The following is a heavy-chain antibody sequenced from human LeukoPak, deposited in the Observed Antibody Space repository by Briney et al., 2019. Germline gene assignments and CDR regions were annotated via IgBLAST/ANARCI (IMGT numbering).Heavy chain of an antibody. CDR1: RGSLGRYY. D-gene: IGHD6-13*01. J-gene: IGHJ4*02. V-gene: IGHV4-59*08. Sequence: SETLSLTCTVSRGSLGRYYWSWMRQSPGEGWECIGYIYYGGSANYNPSLKSRVTISIDRYKNQFSLKLSSLTAADTAVYYCARHGSSYSFDYWGQGTLVTVSS. CDR3: ARHGSSYSFDY. CDR2: IYYGGSA.